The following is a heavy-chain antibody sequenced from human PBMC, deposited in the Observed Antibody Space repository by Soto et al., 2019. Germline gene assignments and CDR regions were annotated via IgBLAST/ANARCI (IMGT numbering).Heavy chain of an antibody. D-gene: IGHD4-17*01. J-gene: IGHJ4*02. CDR3: ATGLMTTVTPDY. CDR2: ISSSSSYI. Sequence: GGSLRLSCAASGFTFSSYSMNWVRQAPGKGLEWVSSISSSSSYIYYADSVKGRFTISRDNAKNSLYLQMNSLRAEDTAVYYCATGLMTTVTPDYWGQGTLVTVSS. CDR1: GFTFSSYS. V-gene: IGHV3-21*01.